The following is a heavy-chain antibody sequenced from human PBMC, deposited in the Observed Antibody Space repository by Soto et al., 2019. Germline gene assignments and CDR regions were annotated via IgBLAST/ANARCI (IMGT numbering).Heavy chain of an antibody. CDR2: IIPIFGAP. Sequence: QVHLVQSGTEVKKPGTSVKVSCEASVGTFHTSTLNWVRQAPGQVLEWMGGIIPIFGAPNSAQPFQSRVTITADESTSTASMELSSLRSEDTAVYYCTTGSPAADDSLLGMVMGRVDVLGQGTTIIVSS. J-gene: IGHJ6*02. CDR3: TTGSPAADDSLLGMVMGRVDV. V-gene: IGHV1-69*01. CDR1: VGTFHTST. D-gene: IGHD3-22*01.